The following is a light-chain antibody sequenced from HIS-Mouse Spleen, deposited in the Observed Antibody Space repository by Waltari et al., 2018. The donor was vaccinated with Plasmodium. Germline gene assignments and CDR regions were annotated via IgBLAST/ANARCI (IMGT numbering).Light chain of an antibody. CDR3: QQYDNLPYT. CDR1: QDISNY. Sequence: DIQMTQSPSPLSASVGDRVTITCQESQDISNYLNWYQQKPGKAPKLLIYDASNLETGVPSRFSGSGSGTDFTFTISSLQPEDIATYYCQQYDNLPYTFGQGTKLEIK. V-gene: IGKV1-33*01. CDR2: DAS. J-gene: IGKJ2*01.